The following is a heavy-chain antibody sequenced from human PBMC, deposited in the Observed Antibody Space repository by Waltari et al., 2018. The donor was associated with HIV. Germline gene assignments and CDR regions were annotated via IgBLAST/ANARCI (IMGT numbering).Heavy chain of an antibody. CDR1: GFGFSSYA. CDR2: IGGGGARS. Sequence: VQLLESGGGLVQSGGSLTLSCAASGFGFSSYAMIWVRQGPGKGLEWVSAIGGGGARSYYVDSVKGRFTISRDNSKNTLSLQMNGLRAEDTAVYYCVKGGGYYDSTGNVPFDYWGQGSLVTVSS. D-gene: IGHD3-3*01. J-gene: IGHJ4*02. CDR3: VKGGGYYDSTGNVPFDY. V-gene: IGHV3-23*01.